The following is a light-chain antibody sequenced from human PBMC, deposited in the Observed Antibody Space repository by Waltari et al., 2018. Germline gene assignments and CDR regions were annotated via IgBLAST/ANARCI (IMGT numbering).Light chain of an antibody. CDR1: SSDVGGYNY. CDR2: DVS. V-gene: IGLV2-14*03. Sequence: VSGSPGQSITISCIGTSSDVGGYNYVSWYQQHPGKVPKLLIYDVSNRPSGVSNRFSGSKSGNTASLTISGLQAEDEADYYCSSYTSISTPVVFGGGTKLTVL. CDR3: SSYTSISTPVV. J-gene: IGLJ2*01.